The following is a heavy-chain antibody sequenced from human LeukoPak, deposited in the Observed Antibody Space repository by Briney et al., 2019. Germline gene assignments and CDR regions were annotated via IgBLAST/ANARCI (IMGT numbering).Heavy chain of an antibody. D-gene: IGHD2-2*01. CDR3: ARACSSTSCPIGYYYYYYMDV. J-gene: IGHJ6*03. Sequence: ASVKVSCKASGYTFTSYDINWVRQAPGQGLEWMGWINPNSGGTNYAQKFQGRVTMTRDTSISTAYMELSRLRSDDTAVYYCARACSSTSCPIGYYYYYYMDVWGKGTTVTVSS. CDR2: INPNSGGT. V-gene: IGHV1-2*02. CDR1: GYTFTSYD.